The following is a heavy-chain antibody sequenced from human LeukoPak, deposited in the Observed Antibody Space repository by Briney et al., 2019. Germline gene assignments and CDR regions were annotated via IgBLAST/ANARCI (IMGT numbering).Heavy chain of an antibody. D-gene: IGHD5-18*01. Sequence: GGSLRLSCAASGFTFENYWMSWVRQAPGKGPEWVANIKQDGSVEHYLDSVKGRFTICRDNAKNSLILQMNSLRAEDTAVYYCARWAGVTDYWGQGTLVTVSS. CDR1: GFTFENYW. CDR2: IKQDGSVE. V-gene: IGHV3-7*01. CDR3: ARWAGVTDY. J-gene: IGHJ4*02.